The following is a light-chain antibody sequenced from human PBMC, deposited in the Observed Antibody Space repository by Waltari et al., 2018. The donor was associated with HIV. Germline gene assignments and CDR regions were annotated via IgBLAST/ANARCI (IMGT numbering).Light chain of an antibody. V-gene: IGKV1-5*03. CDR2: KAS. CDR3: QQYNSYPWT. J-gene: IGKJ1*01. CDR1: QSISSW. Sequence: DIQMTQSPSTLSASVGYRVTITCRASQSISSWLAWYQQKPGKAPKLLIYKASSLESGVPSRFSGSGYGTEFTLTISSLQPDDFATYYRQQYNSYPWTFGQGTKVEIK.